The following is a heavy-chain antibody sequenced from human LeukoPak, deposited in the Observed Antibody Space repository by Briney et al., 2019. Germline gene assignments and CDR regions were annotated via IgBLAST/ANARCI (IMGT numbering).Heavy chain of an antibody. D-gene: IGHD2-2*03. V-gene: IGHV1-2*02. J-gene: IGHJ5*02. CDR3: ARDRIGYCSSTSCSFDP. CDR1: GYTFTGYY. CDR2: INPNSGGT. Sequence: GASVKVSCKASGYTFTGYYMHWVRQALGQGLEWMGWINPNSGGTNYAQKFQGRVTMTRDTSISTAYMELSRLRSDDTAVYYCARDRIGYCSSTSCSFDPWGQGTLVTVSS.